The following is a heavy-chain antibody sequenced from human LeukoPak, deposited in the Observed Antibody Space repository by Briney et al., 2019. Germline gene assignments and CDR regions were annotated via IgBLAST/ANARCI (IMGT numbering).Heavy chain of an antibody. Sequence: GGSLRLSCAPSGFTFSDHNMDWVRQAPGKGLEWVGRTRNKANSYTTEYAASVKGRFTISRDDSDNSLYLQMNSLKTEDTAVYYCARGVGGFDYWGQGTLVTVSS. J-gene: IGHJ4*02. V-gene: IGHV3-72*01. CDR3: ARGVGGFDY. CDR2: TRNKANSYTT. D-gene: IGHD1-26*01. CDR1: GFTFSDHN.